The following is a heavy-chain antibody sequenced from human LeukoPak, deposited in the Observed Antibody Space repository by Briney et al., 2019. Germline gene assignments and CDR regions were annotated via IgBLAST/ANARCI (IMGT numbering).Heavy chain of an antibody. CDR2: ISWNGGST. V-gene: IGHV3-43*01. CDR3: AKQYSSGSFGGHFDY. J-gene: IGHJ4*02. D-gene: IGHD6-19*01. Sequence: GGSLRLSCAASGFTFDDYTMHWIRQAPGKGLEWVSLISWNGGSTDYADSVKGRFTISRDNSKNSLYLQMDRLKTDGTALYYCAKQYSSGSFGGHFDYWGQGALVTVSS. CDR1: GFTFDDYT.